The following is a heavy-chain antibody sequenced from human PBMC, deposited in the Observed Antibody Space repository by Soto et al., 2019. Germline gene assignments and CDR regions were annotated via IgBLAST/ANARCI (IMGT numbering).Heavy chain of an antibody. CDR1: GFTVS. CDR3: ATVVAPSWYFDS. D-gene: IGHD2-15*01. J-gene: IGHJ4*02. Sequence: EVQLVESGGGLVQPGGSLRLSCAVSGFTVSMSWVRQAPGKGLEWVSVIDSAGATYYAESVRGRFTISKDDSKNTLDLQMNDVRADDTAVYYCATVVAPSWYFDSLGQGTLVAVSS. CDR2: IDSAGAT. V-gene: IGHV3-66*01.